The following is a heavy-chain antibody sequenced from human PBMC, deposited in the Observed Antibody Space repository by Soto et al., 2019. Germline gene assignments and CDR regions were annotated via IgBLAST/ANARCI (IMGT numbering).Heavy chain of an antibody. CDR1: GGSIRSGGYS. CDR3: ARVRGCSGGSCYDLWFDP. CDR2: IYHSGST. V-gene: IGHV4-30-2*01. D-gene: IGHD2-15*01. J-gene: IGHJ5*02. Sequence: QLQLQESGSGLVKPSQTLSLTCAVSGGSIRSGGYSWSWIRQPPGKGLEWIGYIYHSGSTYYNPSLKSRVTISVDRSKNQFSLKLSSVTAADTAVYYCARVRGCSGGSCYDLWFDPWGQGTLVTVSS.